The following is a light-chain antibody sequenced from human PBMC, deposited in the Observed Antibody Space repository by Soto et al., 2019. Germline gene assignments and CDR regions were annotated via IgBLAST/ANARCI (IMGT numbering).Light chain of an antibody. CDR3: SSYTTSSPYV. Sequence: YALTQPASVSGSPGQSITISCTGTRNDVGGYNYVSWYQHHPGKAPKLVIYEVSHRPSGISDRFSGSKSGNTASLTISGLQVEDEADYYCSSYTTSSPYVFGAGTKVTVL. V-gene: IGLV2-14*01. CDR2: EVS. J-gene: IGLJ1*01. CDR1: RNDVGGYNY.